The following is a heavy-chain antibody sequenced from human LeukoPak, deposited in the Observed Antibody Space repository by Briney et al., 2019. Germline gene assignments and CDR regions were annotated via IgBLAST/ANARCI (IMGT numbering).Heavy chain of an antibody. D-gene: IGHD2-2*01. CDR1: GFTFSSYA. V-gene: IGHV3-23*01. J-gene: IGHJ5*02. CDR3: AKDAYDCSSTSCYYWFDP. CDR2: ISGSGGST. Sequence: GGSLRLSCAASGFTFSSYAMSWVRQAPGKGLEWVSAISGSGGSTYYADSVKGRFTTSRDNSKNTLYLQMNSLRAEDTAVYYCAKDAYDCSSTSCYYWFDPWGQGTLDTVSS.